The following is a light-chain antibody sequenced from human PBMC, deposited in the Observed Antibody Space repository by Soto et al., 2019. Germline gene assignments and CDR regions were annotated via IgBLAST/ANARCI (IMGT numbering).Light chain of an antibody. CDR1: QSVSTY. V-gene: IGKV3-11*01. CDR2: DAS. J-gene: IGKJ4*01. Sequence: EIVLTQSPATLSLSPGERATLSCRASQSVSTYLAWYQQRPGQAPRLLIYDASYSATDIPPRFSGSGSGTDFTLTISSLEPEDFAVYYCQHYGTSTVTFGGGTKVELK. CDR3: QHYGTSTVT.